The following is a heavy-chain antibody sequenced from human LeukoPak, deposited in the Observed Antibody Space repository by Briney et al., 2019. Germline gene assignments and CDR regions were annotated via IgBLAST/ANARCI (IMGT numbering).Heavy chain of an antibody. CDR1: GFTFSSFE. CDR3: AKPLHMAAAGFDY. J-gene: IGHJ4*02. Sequence: GGSLRLSCAASGFTFSSFEMNWVRQAPGKGLEWVSYISSSGSIIYYADSVKGRFTISRDNSKNTLYLQMNSLRAEDTAVYYCAKPLHMAAAGFDYWGQGTLVTVSS. V-gene: IGHV3-48*03. CDR2: ISSSGSII. D-gene: IGHD6-13*01.